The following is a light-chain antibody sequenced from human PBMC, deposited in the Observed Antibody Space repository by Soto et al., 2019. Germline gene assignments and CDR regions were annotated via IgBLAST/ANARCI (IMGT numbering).Light chain of an antibody. Sequence: EIVLTQSPGTLSLSPGERATLSCRASQSVSSSYLAWYQQKPGQAPRLLIYGASSRATGIPDRFSGSVSGTGFTLTISRLEPEDFAVYYCQQFGSYPLTFGGGTKVDIK. CDR2: GAS. V-gene: IGKV3-20*01. CDR1: QSVSSSY. J-gene: IGKJ4*01. CDR3: QQFGSYPLT.